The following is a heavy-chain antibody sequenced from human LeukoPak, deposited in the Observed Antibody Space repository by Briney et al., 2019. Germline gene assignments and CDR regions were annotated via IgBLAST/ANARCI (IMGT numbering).Heavy chain of an antibody. J-gene: IGHJ6*03. CDR2: ISPSGGST. D-gene: IGHD4-17*01. V-gene: IGHV1-46*01. CDR1: GYTFTSNY. CDR3: ARVSTGPLYMDV. Sequence: ASVKVSCKAFGYTFTSNYMHWVRQAPGQGPEWMGVISPSGGSTTYAQKFQGRVTLTRDMSTSTDYLELSSLRSEDTAVYYCARVSTGPLYMDVWGKGTTVTISS.